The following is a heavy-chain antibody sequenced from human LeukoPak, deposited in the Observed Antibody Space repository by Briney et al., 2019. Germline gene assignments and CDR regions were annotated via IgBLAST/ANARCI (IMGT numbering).Heavy chain of an antibody. CDR1: GYTSTSYG. V-gene: IGHV1-18*01. J-gene: IGHJ4*02. CDR3: ALQAISSSWPFDY. D-gene: IGHD6-13*01. Sequence: ASVTVSCKASGYTSTSYGISWVRQAPGQGLEWMGWINAYNGNTNYAQKLQGRVTMTTDTSTSTAYMELRSLRSDDTAVYYCALQAISSSWPFDYWGQGTLVTVSS. CDR2: INAYNGNT.